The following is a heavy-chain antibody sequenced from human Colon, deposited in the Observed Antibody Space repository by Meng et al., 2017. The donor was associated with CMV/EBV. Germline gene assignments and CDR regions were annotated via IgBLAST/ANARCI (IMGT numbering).Heavy chain of an antibody. Sequence: SETLSLTCTVSGGSISSGGYYWSWIRQHPGKGLEWIGYIYYSGSTYYNPSLKSAFTISLDTSKNQFSLKLSFVTAADTAVYYCARGFSSSGWFDPWGQGTLVTVSS. V-gene: IGHV4-31*01. CDR1: GGSISSGGYY. J-gene: IGHJ5*02. CDR3: ARGFSSSGWFDP. D-gene: IGHD6-13*01. CDR2: IYYSGST.